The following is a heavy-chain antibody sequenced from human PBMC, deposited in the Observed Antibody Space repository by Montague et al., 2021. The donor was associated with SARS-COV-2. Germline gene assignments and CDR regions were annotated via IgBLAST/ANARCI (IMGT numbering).Heavy chain of an antibody. CDR1: GFSIGSGDY. V-gene: IGHV4-38-2*02. J-gene: IGHJ3*02. CDR2: IYHSGTT. CDR3: VREKAGGLRNVFDI. Sequence: SETLSLTCTVSGFSIGSGDYWGWTRQPPGKGLEWIGSIYHSGTTXXNPSLQSRLTMSIDTSTNQFSLRLTSVTAADTAVFFCVREKAGGLRNVFDIWGQGTTVTVSS.